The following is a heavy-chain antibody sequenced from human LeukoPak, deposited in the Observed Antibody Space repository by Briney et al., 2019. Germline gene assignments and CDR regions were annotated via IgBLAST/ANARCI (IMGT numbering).Heavy chain of an antibody. CDR3: ARGNQQLPRSTPDY. V-gene: IGHV3-74*01. Sequence: GGSLSLSCAVSGFTFSSSWMHWVRQAPGKGVVWVSHIKTDGSTTAYADSVKGRFTISRDNAKNTLYLQMNSLRAEDTGVYYCARGNQQLPRSTPDYWGQGTLVTVSS. CDR2: IKTDGSTT. CDR1: GFTFSSSW. D-gene: IGHD2-2*01. J-gene: IGHJ4*02.